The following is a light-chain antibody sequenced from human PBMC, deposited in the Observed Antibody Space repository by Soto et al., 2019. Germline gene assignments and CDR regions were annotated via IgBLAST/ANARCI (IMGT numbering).Light chain of an antibody. Sequence: QSALTQPASVSGSPGQSITIPCTGSSSDIGLYTFVYWYQQHPGKAPKLLIYDVSYRPSGISDRFSGSKSGNTASLTISGLQPEDEADYYCSSYGATSTLFGGGTKLTVL. CDR2: DVS. J-gene: IGLJ2*01. CDR3: SSYGATSTL. V-gene: IGLV2-14*03. CDR1: SSDIGLYTF.